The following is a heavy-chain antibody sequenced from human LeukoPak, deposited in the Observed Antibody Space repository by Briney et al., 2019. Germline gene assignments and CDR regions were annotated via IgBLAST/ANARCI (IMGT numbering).Heavy chain of an antibody. CDR3: ARDRAMDDY. J-gene: IGHJ4*02. V-gene: IGHV3-7*01. D-gene: IGHD2-8*01. CDR1: GFSFSNCW. CDR2: IRQDGGQM. Sequence: PGGSLRLSCAASGFSFSNCWTNWVRQAPGKGLEWVANIRQDGGQMNYADSVKGRFTISRDNARNSLYLHMNSLGAEDTAVYYCARDRAMDDYWGQGTLVTVSS.